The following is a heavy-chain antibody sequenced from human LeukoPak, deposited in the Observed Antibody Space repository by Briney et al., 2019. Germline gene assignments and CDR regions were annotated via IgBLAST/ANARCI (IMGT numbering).Heavy chain of an antibody. Sequence: PSETLSLTCTVSGGSISSYYWNWIRQPPGEGLEWIGYVYYSGITNYNPSLKSRVTISVDTSKNQFSLKLSSVTAADTAVYYCARRGSGGAFDIWGQGAMVTVSS. CDR3: ARRGSGGAFDI. CDR2: VYYSGIT. CDR1: GGSISSYY. V-gene: IGHV4-59*08. D-gene: IGHD6-25*01. J-gene: IGHJ3*02.